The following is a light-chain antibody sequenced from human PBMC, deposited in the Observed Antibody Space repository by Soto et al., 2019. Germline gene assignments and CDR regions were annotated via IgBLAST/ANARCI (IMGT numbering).Light chain of an antibody. CDR2: GAS. V-gene: IGKV3-15*01. Sequence: EIVMTQSPATLSLSPGESATLSCRASQSVSSNLAWYQQKPGQAPRLLIYGASSRVTGFPARFSGSGSGTDFTLTISSLEPEDFAVYYCQQTVTCGQGTRLEIK. CDR3: QQTVT. J-gene: IGKJ5*01. CDR1: QSVSSN.